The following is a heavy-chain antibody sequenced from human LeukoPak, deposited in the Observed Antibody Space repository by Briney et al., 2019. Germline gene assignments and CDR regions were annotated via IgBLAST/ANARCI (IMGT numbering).Heavy chain of an antibody. CDR2: VHLSGRA. J-gene: IGHJ4*02. Sequence: ESLRLSCAASGFTFSSYSMNWVRQAPGEGLEWIGEVHLSGRAHYNPSLESRVTMSVGMSENHISLRLTSVTAADTAVYYCAREGGPYRPLDYSGQGTLVTVSS. CDR1: GFTFSSYSM. V-gene: IGHV4-55*08. CDR3: AREGGPYRPLDY.